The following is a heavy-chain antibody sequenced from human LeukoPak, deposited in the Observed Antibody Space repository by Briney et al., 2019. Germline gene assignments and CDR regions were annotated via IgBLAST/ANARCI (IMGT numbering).Heavy chain of an antibody. D-gene: IGHD5-24*01. CDR3: ARGPQLADAFDI. Sequence: SVKVSCKASGGTFSSYAISWVRQAPGQGLEWMGGIIPIFGTANYAQKFQGRVAITADESTSTAYMELSSLRSEDTAVYYRARGPQLADAFDIWGQGTMVTLSS. J-gene: IGHJ3*02. V-gene: IGHV1-69*13. CDR2: IIPIFGTA. CDR1: GGTFSSYA.